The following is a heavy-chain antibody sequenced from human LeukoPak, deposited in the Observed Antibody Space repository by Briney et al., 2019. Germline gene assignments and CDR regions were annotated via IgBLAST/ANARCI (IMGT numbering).Heavy chain of an antibody. J-gene: IGHJ4*02. CDR3: AKDGQHERVVPAAPRYFDY. D-gene: IGHD2-2*01. Sequence: PGGSLRLSCAASGFTFSSYAMSWVRQAPGKGLEWVSAISGSGGSTYYADSVKGRFTISRDNSKNTLYLQMNSLRAEDTAVYYCAKDGQHERVVPAAPRYFDYWGQGTLVTVSS. V-gene: IGHV3-23*01. CDR2: ISGSGGST. CDR1: GFTFSSYA.